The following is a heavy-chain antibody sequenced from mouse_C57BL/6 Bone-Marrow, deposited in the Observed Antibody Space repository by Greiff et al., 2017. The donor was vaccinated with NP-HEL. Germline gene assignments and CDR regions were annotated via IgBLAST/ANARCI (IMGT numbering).Heavy chain of an antibody. V-gene: IGHV1-64*01. CDR3: ARFEGLRDYYAMDY. J-gene: IGHJ4*01. CDR2: IHPNSGST. Sequence: QVQLQQSGAELVKPGASVKLSCKASGYTFTSYWMHWVKQRPGQGLEWIGMIHPNSGSTNYNEKLKSKATLTVDKSSSTSYMQLSSLTSEDSAVYYCARFEGLRDYYAMDYWGQGTSVTVSS. D-gene: IGHD2-4*01. CDR1: GYTFTSYW.